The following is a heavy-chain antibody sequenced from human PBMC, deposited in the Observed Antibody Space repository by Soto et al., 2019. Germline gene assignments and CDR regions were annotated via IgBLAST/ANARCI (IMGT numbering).Heavy chain of an antibody. J-gene: IGHJ6*02. Sequence: QVQLQESGAGLVKPSETLSLTCTVSGGSISSYYWSWIRQPPGKGLEWIGYSGSTNYNPSLKSRVTISVDTSKNQFPLKLSSVTAADTAVYYCARDSPLIVVVPDDPPFYFYYSAMDVWGQGTTVIVSS. CDR2: YSGST. D-gene: IGHD2-2*01. CDR1: GGSISSYY. V-gene: IGHV4-59*01. CDR3: ARDSPLIVVVPDDPPFYFYYSAMDV.